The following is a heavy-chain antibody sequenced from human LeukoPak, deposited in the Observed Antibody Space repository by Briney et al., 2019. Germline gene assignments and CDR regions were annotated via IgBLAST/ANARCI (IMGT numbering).Heavy chain of an antibody. CDR3: ARGLNSRARRYYGSGSYYPDAFDI. CDR1: GGSFSGYY. CDR2: INHSGST. V-gene: IGHV4-34*01. J-gene: IGHJ3*02. Sequence: SETLSLTCAVYGGSFSGYYWSWIRQPPGKGLEWIGEINHSGSTNYNPSLKSRVTISVDTSKNQFSLKLSSVTAADTAVYDCARGLNSRARRYYGSGSYYPDAFDIWGQGTMVTVSS. D-gene: IGHD3-10*01.